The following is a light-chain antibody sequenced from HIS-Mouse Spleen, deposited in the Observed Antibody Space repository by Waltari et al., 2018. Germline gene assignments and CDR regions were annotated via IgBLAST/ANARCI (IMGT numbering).Light chain of an antibody. CDR3: NSRDSSGNHVV. V-gene: IGLV3-19*01. J-gene: IGLJ2*01. Sequence: SSELTQYPAVSVALGQTVRITCQGDSRRSYYARWYQQNPGQAPVLVIYGKNNRPSGIPDRFSGSSSGNTASLTITGAQAEDEADYYCNSRDSSGNHVVFGGGTKLTVL. CDR1: SRRSYY. CDR2: GKN.